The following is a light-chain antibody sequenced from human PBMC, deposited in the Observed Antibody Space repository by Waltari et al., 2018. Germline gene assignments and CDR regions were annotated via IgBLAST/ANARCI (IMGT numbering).Light chain of an antibody. Sequence: QSALTQPASVPGSPGQSITISCTGTARDVGPYNFVSWYRQHPGKAPHLIIYEVSERPPGISDRFSGSKSDNTASLTISGLQADDEAVYYCSSYTTSNAPGVFGTGTKVTVL. V-gene: IGLV2-14*01. J-gene: IGLJ1*01. CDR1: ARDVGPYNF. CDR3: SSYTTSNAPGV. CDR2: EVS.